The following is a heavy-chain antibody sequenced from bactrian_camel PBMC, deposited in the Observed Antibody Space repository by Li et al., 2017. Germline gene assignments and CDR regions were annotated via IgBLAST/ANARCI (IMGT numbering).Heavy chain of an antibody. J-gene: IGHJ4*01. CDR3: AAARQGCVGALAAFEYDC. V-gene: IGHV3-3*01. CDR2: SYNNGGSP. CDR1: GHSDSSYF. Sequence: CAASGHSDSSYFMAWFRQAPGKEREGVAASYNNGGSPKYAESVKGRFTASQDNAKNTLYLQMNSLTPEDSGTYYCAAARQGCVGALAAFEYDCWGQGTQVTVS. D-gene: IGHD5*01.